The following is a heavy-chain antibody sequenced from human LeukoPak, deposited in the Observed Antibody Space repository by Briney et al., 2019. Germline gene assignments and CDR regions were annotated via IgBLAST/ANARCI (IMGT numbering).Heavy chain of an antibody. CDR2: ISAYNGNT. J-gene: IGHJ4*02. CDR3: ARDIRAAAGTWDY. Sequence: IGWISAYNGNTNYAQKLQGRVTMTTDTSTSTAYMELRSLRSDDTAVYYCARDIRAAAGTWDYWGQGTLVTVSS. D-gene: IGHD6-13*01. V-gene: IGHV1-18*01.